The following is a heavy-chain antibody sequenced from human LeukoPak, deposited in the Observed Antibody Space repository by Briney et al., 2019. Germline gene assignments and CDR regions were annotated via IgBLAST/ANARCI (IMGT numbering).Heavy chain of an antibody. Sequence: SETLSLTCAVYGGSFSGYYWSWIRQPPGKGLEWIGEINHSGSTNYNPSLKSRVTISVDTSKNQFSLKLSSVTAADTAVCYCARLEYSTPNFFDYWGQGTLVTVSS. D-gene: IGHD6-6*01. V-gene: IGHV4-34*01. CDR1: GGSFSGYY. CDR2: INHSGST. J-gene: IGHJ4*02. CDR3: ARLEYSTPNFFDY.